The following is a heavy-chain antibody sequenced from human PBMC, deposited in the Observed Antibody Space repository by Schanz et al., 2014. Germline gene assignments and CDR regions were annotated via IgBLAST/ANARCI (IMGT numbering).Heavy chain of an antibody. J-gene: IGHJ3*01. V-gene: IGHV3-23*04. Sequence: VQLVESGGGVVQPGRSLRLSCAASGFTFSDYYMTWVRQAPGKGLEWVSGISGSGGSTYDADSVKGRFTISRDNSKNTLYLQMNSLRVDDTAVYYCASSRTRYCSSTSCVPGAFDFWGQGTLVTVSS. D-gene: IGHD2-2*01. CDR1: GFTFSDYY. CDR2: ISGSGGST. CDR3: ASSRTRYCSSTSCVPGAFDF.